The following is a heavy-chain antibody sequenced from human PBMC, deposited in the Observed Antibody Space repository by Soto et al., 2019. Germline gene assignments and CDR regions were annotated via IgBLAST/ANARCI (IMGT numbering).Heavy chain of an antibody. CDR2: IRSKAYGGTT. D-gene: IGHD1-1*01. CDR3: TRIEWNGNYYYYGMDV. Sequence: GWSLRLSCTASGFTFGDYAMSWLRQAPGKGLEWVGFIRSKAYGGTTEYAASVKGRFTISRDDSKSIAYLQMNSLKTEDTAVYYCTRIEWNGNYYYYGMDVWGQGTTVTVSS. CDR1: GFTFGDYA. V-gene: IGHV3-49*03. J-gene: IGHJ6*02.